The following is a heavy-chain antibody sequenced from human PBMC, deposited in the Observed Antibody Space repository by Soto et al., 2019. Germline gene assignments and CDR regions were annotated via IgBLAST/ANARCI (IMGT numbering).Heavy chain of an antibody. V-gene: IGHV3-23*01. Sequence: GGSLRLSCAASGFTFSSYAMRWVRQAPGKGLEWVSAISGSGGSTYYADSVKGRFTISRDNSKNTLYLQMNSLRAEDTAAYYCARNPPRVPGAFDTWGKGTMVTVSS. J-gene: IGHJ3*02. CDR1: GFTFSSYA. CDR2: ISGSGGST. CDR3: ARNPPRVPGAFDT.